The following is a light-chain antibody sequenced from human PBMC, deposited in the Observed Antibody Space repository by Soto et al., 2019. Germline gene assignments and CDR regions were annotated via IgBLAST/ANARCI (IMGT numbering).Light chain of an antibody. CDR3: CSYAPISTVV. CDR1: SSDVGSYNL. Sequence: QSALTQPASVSGSPGQSITISCTGTSSDVGSYNLVSWYQQHPGKAPKLMIYEDNKRPSGVSNRFSGSKSGNTASLTISGLQADDEAHYYCCSYAPISTVVFGGGTKLTVL. CDR2: EDN. J-gene: IGLJ3*02. V-gene: IGLV2-23*01.